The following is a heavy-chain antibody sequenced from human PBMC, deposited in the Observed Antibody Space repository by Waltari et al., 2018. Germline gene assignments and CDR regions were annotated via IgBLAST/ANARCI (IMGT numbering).Heavy chain of an antibody. D-gene: IGHD6-13*01. CDR3: ARGDSSSWAFDY. CDR1: GFTFSSYW. Sequence: EVQLVESRGGLVQPGGSLRLSCAASGFTFSSYWMSWVRQAPGKGLGGGANIKQEGSGKYYVDAVKGRFTISRDNAKNSLYLQMNSLRAEDTAVYYCARGDSSSWAFDYWGQGTLVTVSS. J-gene: IGHJ4*02. CDR2: IKQEGSGK. V-gene: IGHV3-7*01.